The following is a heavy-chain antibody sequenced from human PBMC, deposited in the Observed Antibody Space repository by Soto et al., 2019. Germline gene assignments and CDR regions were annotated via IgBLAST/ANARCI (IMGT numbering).Heavy chain of an antibody. CDR2: INSDGSTT. CDR3: TRDGAPYYYGSGSYLSWCDP. CDR1: EFAFRGYC. Sequence: PGGSLRLSCAASEFAFRGYCRHCVRQAPGKGLVWVSHINSDGSTTSYADSVKGRFTISRDNAKNTLYLQMNSLRAEDTAVYFCTRDGAPYYYGSGSYLSWCDPWGQGTLLTVSS. D-gene: IGHD3-10*01. V-gene: IGHV3-74*01. J-gene: IGHJ5*02.